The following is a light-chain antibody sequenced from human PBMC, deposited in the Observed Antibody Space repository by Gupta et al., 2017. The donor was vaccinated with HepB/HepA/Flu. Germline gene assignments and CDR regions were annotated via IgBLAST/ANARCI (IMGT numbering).Light chain of an antibody. CDR2: DAS. CDR1: QSVSSY. Sequence: EIVLTQSPATLSLSPGERATLSCRASQSVSSYLAWYQQKPGQAPRLLIYDASNRATGIPARFRGSWSGTDXTLTISXREHEDFAVYYCQQRINWPPLTFGXGTKVEIK. J-gene: IGKJ4*01. CDR3: QQRINWPPLT. V-gene: IGKV3-11*01.